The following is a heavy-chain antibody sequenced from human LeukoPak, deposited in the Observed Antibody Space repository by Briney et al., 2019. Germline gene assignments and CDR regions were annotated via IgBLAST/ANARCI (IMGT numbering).Heavy chain of an antibody. CDR1: GRPNWSYC. J-gene: IGHJ4*02. V-gene: IGHV4-59*07. Sequence: PSDTLSLTCTLWGRPNWSYCWSGIREPPGKGVEGIGYIFYSGNTNYNPSLKRRVTISVDTFNNQFSLKLNSVTAAGTAVYYCVRSDDFWSGYYGYWGQGTLVTVSS. CDR3: VRSDDFWSGYYGY. CDR2: IFYSGNT. D-gene: IGHD3-3*01.